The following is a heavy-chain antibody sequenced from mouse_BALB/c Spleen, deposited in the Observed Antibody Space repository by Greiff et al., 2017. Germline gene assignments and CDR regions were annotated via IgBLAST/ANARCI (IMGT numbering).Heavy chain of an antibody. CDR1: GFNIKDYY. Sequence: VQLQQSGAELVRPGALVKLSCKASGFNIKDYYMHWVKQRPEQGLEWIGWIDPENGNTIYDPKFQGKASITADTSSNTAYLQLSSLTSEDTAVYYCARMITGWFAYWGQGTLVTVSA. CDR2: IDPENGNT. J-gene: IGHJ3*01. CDR3: ARMITGWFAY. D-gene: IGHD2-4*01. V-gene: IGHV14-1*02.